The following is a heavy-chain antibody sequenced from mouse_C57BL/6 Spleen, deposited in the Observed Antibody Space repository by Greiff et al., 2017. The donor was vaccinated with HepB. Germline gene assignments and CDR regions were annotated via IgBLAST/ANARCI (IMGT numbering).Heavy chain of an antibody. Sequence: EVQLQESGGGLVKPGGSLKLSCAASGFTFSDYGMHWVRQAPEKGLEWVAYISSGSSTIYYADTVKGRFTISRDNAKNTLFLQMTSLRSEDTAMYYCARGITGRGDYWGQGTTLTVSS. J-gene: IGHJ2*01. CDR3: ARGITGRGDY. CDR1: GFTFSDYG. V-gene: IGHV5-17*01. D-gene: IGHD4-1*01. CDR2: ISSGSSTI.